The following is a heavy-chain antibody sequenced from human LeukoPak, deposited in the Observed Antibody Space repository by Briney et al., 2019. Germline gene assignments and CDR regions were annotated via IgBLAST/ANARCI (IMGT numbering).Heavy chain of an antibody. V-gene: IGHV4-34*01. J-gene: IGHJ4*02. D-gene: IGHD5-18*01. CDR1: GGSFSGYY. CDR3: ARGRIYSYGWWSYFDY. Sequence: PSETLSLTCAVYGGSFSGYYWSWIRQPPGKGLEWIGEINHSGSTNYNPSLKSRATISVDTSKNQFSLKLSSVTAADTAVYYCARGRIYSYGWWSYFDYWGQGTLVTVSS. CDR2: INHSGST.